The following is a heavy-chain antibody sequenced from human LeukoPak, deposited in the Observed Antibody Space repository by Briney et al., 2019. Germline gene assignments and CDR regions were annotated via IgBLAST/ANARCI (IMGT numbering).Heavy chain of an antibody. CDR3: ARGPAVTMIVAFKDDAFDI. V-gene: IGHV1-8*01. J-gene: IGHJ3*02. CDR2: MNPNSGNT. CDR1: GYTFTSYD. D-gene: IGHD3-22*01. Sequence: GASVKVSCKASGYTFTSYDINWVRQATGQGLEWMGWMNPNSGNTGYAQKFQGRVTMTRNTSISTAYMELSSLRSEDTAVYYCARGPAVTMIVAFKDDAFDIWGQGTMVTVSS.